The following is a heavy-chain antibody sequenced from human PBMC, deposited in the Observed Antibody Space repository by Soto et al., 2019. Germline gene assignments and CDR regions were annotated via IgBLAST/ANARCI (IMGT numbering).Heavy chain of an antibody. D-gene: IGHD6-13*01. V-gene: IGHV3-49*05. CDR1: GFTFGYST. Sequence: KTGGSLRLSCTASGFTFGYSTMSWFRQAPGKGLEWVGFIRGKAYGGTTEYAASVTGTFTISRDDSKSIAYLQMNSLRAEDTAVYYCARDPTGSSWPYYFDYWGQGTLVTVSS. CDR3: ARDPTGSSWPYYFDY. CDR2: IRGKAYGGTT. J-gene: IGHJ4*02.